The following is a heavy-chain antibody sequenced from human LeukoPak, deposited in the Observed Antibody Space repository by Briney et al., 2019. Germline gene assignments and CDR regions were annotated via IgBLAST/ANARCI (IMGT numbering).Heavy chain of an antibody. CDR1: GYTFTGYC. J-gene: IGHJ1*01. D-gene: IGHD5-18*01. Sequence: ASVKVSCMASGYTFTGYCMHWVRQAPGQGLEWMGWINPNSGGTNYAQKFQGRVTMTRDTSISTAYMELSRLRSDDTAVYYCARPLGGYSYGTKTQKYFQHWGQGTLVTVSS. CDR3: ARPLGGYSYGTKTQKYFQH. V-gene: IGHV1-2*02. CDR2: INPNSGGT.